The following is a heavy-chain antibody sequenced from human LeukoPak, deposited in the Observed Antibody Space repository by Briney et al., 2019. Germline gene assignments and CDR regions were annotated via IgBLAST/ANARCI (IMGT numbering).Heavy chain of an antibody. V-gene: IGHV1-46*01. CDR1: GYTFTNYY. J-gene: IGHJ3*02. D-gene: IGHD5-24*01. CDR2: INPGGDNT. Sequence: GASVKVSCKASGYTFTNYYIHWVRQAPGQGLEWMGLINPGGDNTNYAQNFQGRVTMTRDTSASTVYMELSSLRSEDTAIYYCARIRDGCNDAYDIWGQGTVVTVPS. CDR3: ARIRDGCNDAYDI.